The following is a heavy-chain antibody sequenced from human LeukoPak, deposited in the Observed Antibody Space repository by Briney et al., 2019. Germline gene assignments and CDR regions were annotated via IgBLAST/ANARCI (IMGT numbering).Heavy chain of an antibody. CDR3: ARDQGHITMIGYYYYGMDV. J-gene: IGHJ6*02. Sequence: ASVKVSCKASGGTFSSYAISWARQAPGQGLEWMGGIIPIFGTANYAQKFQGRVTITADESTSTAYMELSSLRSEDTAVYYCARDQGHITMIGYYYYGMDVWGQGTTVTVSS. V-gene: IGHV1-69*13. D-gene: IGHD3-22*01. CDR1: GGTFSSYA. CDR2: IIPIFGTA.